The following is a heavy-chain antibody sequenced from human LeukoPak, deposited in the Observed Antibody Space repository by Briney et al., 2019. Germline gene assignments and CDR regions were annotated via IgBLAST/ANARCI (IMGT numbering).Heavy chain of an antibody. CDR3: TRYLMGV. CDR2: IKEDGSEK. J-gene: IGHJ6*02. Sequence: GGSLRLSCVGSGLKFGSSWMIWVRQAPGKGLEWVANIKEDGSEKFYVDSVRGRFTVSRDNAENSLYLQMNSLRPEDTAVYYCTRYLMGVWGQGTTVTVSS. CDR1: GLKFGSSW. V-gene: IGHV3-7*01.